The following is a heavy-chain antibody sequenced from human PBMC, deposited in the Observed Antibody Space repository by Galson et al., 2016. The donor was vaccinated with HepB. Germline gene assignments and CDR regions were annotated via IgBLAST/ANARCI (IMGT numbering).Heavy chain of an antibody. CDR1: GFSFNTYT. CDR3: ARNLNVITSGGVIVTDAFDI. CDR2: ISSRSKHM. Sequence: SLRLSCAASGFSFNTYTMNWVRQAPGEGLEWVSSISSRSKHMYYADSLKGRFTISRDNTKNSLFLLMNSLRAEDTAVYYCARNLNVITSGGVIVTDAFDIWGQGTMVTVSS. J-gene: IGHJ3*02. V-gene: IGHV3-21*01. D-gene: IGHD3-16*02.